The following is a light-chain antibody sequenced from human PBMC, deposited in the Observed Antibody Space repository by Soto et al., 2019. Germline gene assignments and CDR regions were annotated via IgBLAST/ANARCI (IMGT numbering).Light chain of an antibody. CDR1: QSLLQSDGYNY. CDR3: MQGLQGFT. V-gene: IGKV2-28*01. J-gene: IGKJ3*01. CDR2: LGS. Sequence: DIVLTQSPLSLPVTPGESASISCTSSQSLLQSDGYNYLDWYLQKPGQSPQIVIYLGSTRASGVPERFSGSGSGTDFTLKISRVEAEDVGVYYCMQGLQGFTFGPGTKVDIK.